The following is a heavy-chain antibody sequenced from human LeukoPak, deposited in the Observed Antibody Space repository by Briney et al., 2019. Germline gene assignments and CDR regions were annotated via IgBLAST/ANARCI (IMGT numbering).Heavy chain of an antibody. V-gene: IGHV3-23*01. D-gene: IGHD2-2*02. Sequence: GGSLRLSCAASGFTFSSYAMSWVRQAPGKGLEWVSAISGSGGSTYYADSVKGRFTISRDNSKNTLYLQMNSLRAEDTAVYYCASDCSSTCCYTLDYWGQGTLVTVSS. CDR1: GFTFSSYA. J-gene: IGHJ4*02. CDR3: ASDCSSTCCYTLDY. CDR2: ISGSGGST.